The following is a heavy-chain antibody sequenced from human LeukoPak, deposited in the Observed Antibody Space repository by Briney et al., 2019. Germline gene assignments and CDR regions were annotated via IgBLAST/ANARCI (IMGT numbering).Heavy chain of an antibody. D-gene: IGHD6-6*01. CDR1: GFTFSSYS. Sequence: GGSLRLSCAASGFTFSSYSMNWVRQAPGKGLEWVSSISSSSSYIYYADSVEGRFTISRDNAKNSLYLQMNSLRAEDTAVYYCARDLSSSSGDYWGQGTLVTVSS. CDR3: ARDLSSSSGDY. V-gene: IGHV3-21*01. CDR2: ISSSSSYI. J-gene: IGHJ4*02.